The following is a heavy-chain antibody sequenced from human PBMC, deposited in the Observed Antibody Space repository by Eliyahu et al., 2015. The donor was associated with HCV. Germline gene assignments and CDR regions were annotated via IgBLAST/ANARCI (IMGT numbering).Heavy chain of an antibody. V-gene: IGHV4-61*02. Sequence: QVQLQESGPGLVKPSQTLSLTCTVSGGSXSXGSYYWSWIRQPAGKGLEWLGGIYTSGSTNYNPSLKSRVTISVDTSKNQFSLKLSSVTAADTAVYYCARDGQDYGGNSPRSRTLWDWGQGTLVTVSS. J-gene: IGHJ4*02. CDR3: ARDGQDYGGNSPRSRTLWD. CDR2: IYTSGST. D-gene: IGHD4-23*01. CDR1: GGSXSXGSYY.